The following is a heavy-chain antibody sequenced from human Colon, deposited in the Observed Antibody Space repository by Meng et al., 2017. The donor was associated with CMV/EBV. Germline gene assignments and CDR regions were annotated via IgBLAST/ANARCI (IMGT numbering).Heavy chain of an antibody. D-gene: IGHD3-3*02. Sequence: VGSRGGVVQPGGSLRISWLTSGFIFSHYSMQWVRQSPGKGLEWVAHIRFDGSQQFYVQSVKGRFTVSRHDPKNTLYLQMNDLRPEDTGVYYCATDHLWGMPNWGRGTLVTVSS. CDR2: IRFDGSQQ. CDR3: ATDHLWGMPN. CDR1: GFIFSHYS. J-gene: IGHJ4*02. V-gene: IGHV3-30*02.